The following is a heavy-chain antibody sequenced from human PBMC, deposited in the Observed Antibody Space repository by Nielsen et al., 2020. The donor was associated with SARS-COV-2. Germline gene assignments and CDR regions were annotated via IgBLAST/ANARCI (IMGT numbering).Heavy chain of an antibody. J-gene: IGHJ4*02. Sequence: GGSLRLSCAASGFTFDDYAMHWVRQAPGKGLEWVSGISWNSGSIGYADSVKGRFTISRDNAKNSLYLQMNSLRAEDTALYYCAKIGYSREPTPFDYWGQGTLVTVSS. CDR2: ISWNSGSI. CDR1: GFTFDDYA. D-gene: IGHD6-13*01. V-gene: IGHV3-9*01. CDR3: AKIGYSREPTPFDY.